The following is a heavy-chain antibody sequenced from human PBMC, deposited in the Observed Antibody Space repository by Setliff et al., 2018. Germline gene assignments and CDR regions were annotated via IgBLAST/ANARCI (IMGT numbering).Heavy chain of an antibody. CDR1: GYTFRNYA. V-gene: IGHV1-18*01. Sequence: VASVKVSCKASGYTFRNYAFAWVRQAPGQGLEWVGWISVYNGDTNYAQKFQGRVTLTTDTSTSTAYMELRSLTSDDSAFYYCARAPSVELVTIRTNSWFTYWGQGTLVTV. D-gene: IGHD5-18*01. J-gene: IGHJ4*02. CDR2: ISVYNGDT. CDR3: ARAPSVELVTIRTNSWFTY.